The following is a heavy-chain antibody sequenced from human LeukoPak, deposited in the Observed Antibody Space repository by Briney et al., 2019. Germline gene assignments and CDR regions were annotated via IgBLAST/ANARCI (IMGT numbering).Heavy chain of an antibody. CDR3: TTDASSSWSFDY. J-gene: IGHJ4*02. CDR1: GFTFSNAW. Sequence: PGGSLRLSCAASGFTFSNAWMSWVRQAPGKGLEWVGRIKSKTDGGTTDYAAPVKGRFTISRDDSKNTLYLQMNSLKTEDTAVYYCTTDASSSWSFDYWGQGTLVTVSS. V-gene: IGHV3-15*01. CDR2: IKSKTDGGTT. D-gene: IGHD6-13*01.